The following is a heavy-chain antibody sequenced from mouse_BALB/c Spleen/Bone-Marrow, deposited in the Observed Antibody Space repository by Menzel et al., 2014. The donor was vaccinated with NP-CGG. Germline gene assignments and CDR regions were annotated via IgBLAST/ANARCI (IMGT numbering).Heavy chain of an antibody. D-gene: IGHD4-1*01. CDR2: TYPYNGGTGGT. J-gene: IGHJ3*01. CDR3: ARELGGAY. V-gene: IGHV1S29*02. CDR1: GYTFTDYN. Sequence: VQLQQSGPELVKPGASVKISCKASGYTFTDYNMHRVKQSHGKSLEWIGYTYPYNGGTGGTGYNQKFKSKAILTVDKSSSTAYMELRSLTSEDSAVYYCARELGGAYWGQGTLVTVSA.